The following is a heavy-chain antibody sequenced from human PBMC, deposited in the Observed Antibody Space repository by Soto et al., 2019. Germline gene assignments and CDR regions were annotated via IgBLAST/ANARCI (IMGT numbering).Heavy chain of an antibody. CDR1: GFTFINFA. J-gene: IGHJ2*01. CDR3: ARTVPGSTGRTYYWYFDL. CDR2: IRGGGDAA. V-gene: IGHV3-23*01. D-gene: IGHD1-1*01. Sequence: EVQLLESGGGLVQPGGSLRLSCAGSGFTFINFAMNWVRQAPGKGLEWVSTIRGGGDAAFFADSVRGRFTISRDNSKDTVTLQMNSLGVDDTAVYYCARTVPGSTGRTYYWYFDLWGRGTLVTVSS.